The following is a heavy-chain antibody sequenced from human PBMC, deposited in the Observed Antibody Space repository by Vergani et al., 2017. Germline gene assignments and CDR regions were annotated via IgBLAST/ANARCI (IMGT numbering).Heavy chain of an antibody. D-gene: IGHD3-10*01. Sequence: QVQLVQSGAEVKKPGASVKVSCKASGYTFTSYYMHWVRQAPGQGLEWMGIINPSGGNTSYVQKFQGRVTMTRDKSTSTVYMELSSLRSEDTAVYYCASESAVITIVRGVIGWFDPWGQGTLVTVSS. V-gene: IGHV1-46*03. J-gene: IGHJ5*02. CDR3: ASESAVITIVRGVIGWFDP. CDR2: INPSGGNT. CDR1: GYTFTSYY.